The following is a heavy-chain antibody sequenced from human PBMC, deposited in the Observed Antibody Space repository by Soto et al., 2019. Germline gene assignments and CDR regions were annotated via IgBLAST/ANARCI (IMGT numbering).Heavy chain of an antibody. J-gene: IGHJ5*02. CDR3: ARGWRFDP. V-gene: IGHV4-34*01. CDR2: INHSGTT. CDR1: GGSFSGYQ. Sequence: QVQLQQWGAGLLKPSETLSLTCGVYGGSFSGYQWNWIRQSPGQGLEWIGEINHSGTTKYNPSLESRLNLSVDTSKKQFSLKMFSVTAADTAIYYCARGWRFDPWGQGTQVTVSS. D-gene: IGHD1-1*01.